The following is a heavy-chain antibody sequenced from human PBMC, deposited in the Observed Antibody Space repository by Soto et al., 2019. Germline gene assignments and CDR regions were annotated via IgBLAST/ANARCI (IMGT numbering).Heavy chain of an antibody. CDR3: ARGELTNYYASGRLIDYYYGMDV. CDR1: GITFSTYN. Sequence: PGGALRLSCAGSGITFSTYNMKWVRQAPGKGLEWVSSISTRSTFIYYADSGRGRFTISRDNAKNSLFLQMNSLRAEDTAVYYCARGELTNYYASGRLIDYYYGMDVWGQGPTVTVSS. CDR2: ISTRSTFI. J-gene: IGHJ6*02. D-gene: IGHD3-10*01. V-gene: IGHV3-21*01.